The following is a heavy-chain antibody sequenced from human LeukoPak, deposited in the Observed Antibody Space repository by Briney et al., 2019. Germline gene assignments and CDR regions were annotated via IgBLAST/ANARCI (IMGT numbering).Heavy chain of an antibody. J-gene: IGHJ4*02. CDR1: GFTFISYG. Sequence: GGSLRLSCAASGFTFISYGIHWVRQAPGKGLEWVAFIRYDGTDKYYADSVKGRFTISRDNSKNTLYLQMNSLRAEDTAVYYCAKGGGWSPAVLFDYWGQGTLVTVSS. V-gene: IGHV3-30*02. CDR2: IRYDGTDK. D-gene: IGHD6-19*01. CDR3: AKGGGWSPAVLFDY.